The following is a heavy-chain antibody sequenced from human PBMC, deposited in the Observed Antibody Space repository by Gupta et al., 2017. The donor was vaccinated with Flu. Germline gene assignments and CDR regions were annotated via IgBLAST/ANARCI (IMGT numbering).Heavy chain of an antibody. J-gene: IGHJ3*01. CDR3: AKGRGVRGTADAFDV. V-gene: IGHV1-69*11. D-gene: IGHD1-1*01. CDR2: IVPILGTA. Sequence: SWVRQAPGQGLEWMGLIVPILGTAYYAQEFQGRVTITADESTTTVYMELSSLRSEDTAVYYCAKGRGVRGTADAFDVWGQGTVGTVSS.